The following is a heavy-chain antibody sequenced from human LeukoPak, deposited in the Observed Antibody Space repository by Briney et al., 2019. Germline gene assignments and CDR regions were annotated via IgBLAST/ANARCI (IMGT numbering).Heavy chain of an antibody. V-gene: IGHV4-34*01. Sequence: SGTLSLTFPFYGGSFREYYWSGIRQPPGRGRAGVGEISPRGSTNYSPSLKSGVAMSVDTSNSEFSLNISSVTAADTAVYLYTRRGYSYVINEWSRTGLGVYPTKRHYHMDVWDKGTTVTVSS. J-gene: IGHJ6*03. CDR1: GGSFREYY. D-gene: IGHD5-18*01. CDR2: ISPRGST. CDR3: TRRGYSYVINEWSRTGLGVYPTKRHYHMDV.